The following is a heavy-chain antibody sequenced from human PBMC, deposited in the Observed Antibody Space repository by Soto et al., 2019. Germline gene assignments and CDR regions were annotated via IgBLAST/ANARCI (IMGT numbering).Heavy chain of an antibody. CDR1: GFTCINYW. V-gene: IGHV3-7*04. D-gene: IGHD6-19*01. CDR2: INPDGSEK. J-gene: IGHJ4*01. CDR3: ARVHKGAAVAATPTY. Sequence: PGGSLRLSCAASGFTCINYWMNWVRQAPGKGLEWVANINPDGSEKYYVDSVKGRFAISRDNAESSLFLQMNSLKDEDTAVYYCARVHKGAAVAATPTYWGRRTPVPVSS.